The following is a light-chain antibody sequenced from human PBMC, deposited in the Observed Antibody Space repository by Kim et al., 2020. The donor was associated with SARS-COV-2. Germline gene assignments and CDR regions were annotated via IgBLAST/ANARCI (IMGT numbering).Light chain of an antibody. CDR3: LQRSHWIT. CDR2: DAS. J-gene: IGKJ5*01. CDR1: QTGGSS. V-gene: IGKV3-11*01. Sequence: SWSPGEMAPLSCRASQTGGSSLAWYQQKPGHAPTLLIYDASSRATGIPARFSGGGSGTDFTLTISSLEPEDFALYYCLQRSHWITFGQGTRLEIK.